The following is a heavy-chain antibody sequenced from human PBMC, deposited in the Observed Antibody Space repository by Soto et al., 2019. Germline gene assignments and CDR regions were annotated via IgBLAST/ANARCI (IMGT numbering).Heavy chain of an antibody. J-gene: IGHJ4*02. CDR1: GGSISSGGYY. CDR3: ARALTFGGVIVMLDY. CDR2: IYYSGST. D-gene: IGHD3-16*02. V-gene: IGHV4-31*03. Sequence: SETLSLTCTVSGGSISSGGYYWSWIRQHPGKGLEWIGYIYYSGSTYYNPSLKSRVTISVDTSKNQFSLKLSSVTAADTAVYYCARALTFGGVIVMLDYWGQGTLVTVSS.